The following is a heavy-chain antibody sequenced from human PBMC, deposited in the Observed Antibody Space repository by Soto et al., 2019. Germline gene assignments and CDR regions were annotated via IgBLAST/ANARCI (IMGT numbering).Heavy chain of an antibody. J-gene: IGHJ4*02. CDR1: GYTFTSYY. Sequence: GASVKVSCKASGYTFTSYYMHWVRQAPGQGLEWMGIINPSGGSTSYAQKFQGRVTVTRDTSTSTVYMELSSLRSEDTAVYYCASGAEGIAAAGTSLFDYWGQGTLVTVSS. V-gene: IGHV1-46*01. CDR3: ASGAEGIAAAGTSLFDY. CDR2: INPSGGST. D-gene: IGHD6-13*01.